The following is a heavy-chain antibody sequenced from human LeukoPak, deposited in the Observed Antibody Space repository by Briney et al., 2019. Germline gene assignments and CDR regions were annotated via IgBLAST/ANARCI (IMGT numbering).Heavy chain of an antibody. D-gene: IGHD3-22*01. CDR3: AKDPYYYDTSGYNGDY. CDR1: GFTFSNYA. CDR2: ISGSGGST. J-gene: IGHJ4*02. Sequence: GGSLRLSCAASGFTFSNYAMSWVRQAPGKGVEGGSSISGSGGSTYYADSAKGRLPISRETSKNSLFLQMNSLRAEDTAVYYCAKDPYYYDTSGYNGDYWGQGTLVTVSS. V-gene: IGHV3-23*01.